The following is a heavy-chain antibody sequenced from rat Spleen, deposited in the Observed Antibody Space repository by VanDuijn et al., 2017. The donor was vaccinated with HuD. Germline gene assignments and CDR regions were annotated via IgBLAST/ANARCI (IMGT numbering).Heavy chain of an antibody. D-gene: IGHD1-12*01. V-gene: IGHV2-63*01. J-gene: IGHJ2*01. CDR3: TRDRGEIVMPTY. CDR2: MWYDGDT. CDR1: GFSLTSYS. Sequence: QVQLKESGPGLVQPSETLSLTCTVSGFSLTSYSVRWVRQPSGKGPECMGRMWYDGDTAYNSALKSRLSISRDTSKNKVILKLNSLQTDDKGTYYFTRDRGEIVMPTYWGQGVMVTVSS.